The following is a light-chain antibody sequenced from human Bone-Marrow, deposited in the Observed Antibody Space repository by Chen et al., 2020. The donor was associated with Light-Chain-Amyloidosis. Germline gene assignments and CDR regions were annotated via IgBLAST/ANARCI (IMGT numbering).Light chain of an antibody. Sequence: SYVLTQPSSVSVAPGQTATIACGGNNIGSTSVHWYQQTPGQAPLLVVYDDSDRPSGIPERLSGSNSGHTATLTISRVEAGDEADYYCQVWDMSSDRPVFGGGTKLTVL. CDR3: QVWDMSSDRPV. V-gene: IGLV3-21*02. CDR2: DDS. J-gene: IGLJ3*02. CDR1: NIGSTS.